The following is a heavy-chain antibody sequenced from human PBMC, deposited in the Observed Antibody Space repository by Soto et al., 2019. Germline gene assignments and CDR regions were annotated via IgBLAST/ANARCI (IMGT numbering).Heavy chain of an antibody. V-gene: IGHV4-59*01. CDR3: ASDRVPNSSGWSGAFDI. Sequence: SETLSLTCTVSGGSISSYYWSWIRQPPGKGLEWIGYIYYSGSTNYNPSLKSRVTISVDTSKNQFSLKLSSVTAADTAVYYCASDRVPNSSGWSGAFDIWGQGTMVTVSS. D-gene: IGHD6-19*01. CDR2: IYYSGST. CDR1: GGSISSYY. J-gene: IGHJ3*02.